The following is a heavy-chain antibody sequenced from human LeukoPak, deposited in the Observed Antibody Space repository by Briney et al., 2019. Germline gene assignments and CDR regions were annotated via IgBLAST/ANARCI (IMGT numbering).Heavy chain of an antibody. CDR3: ARAPYSSSWYFDY. D-gene: IGHD6-13*01. CDR2: IYSSGST. J-gene: IGHJ4*02. V-gene: IGHV3-66*01. Sequence: GASLRLSCAASGFTVSSSYMTWVRQAPGKGLEWVSVIYSSGSTHYAVSVKGRFTISRDNSKNTVYLQMNSLRAEDTAVYHCARAPYSSSWYFDYWGQGTLVTVSS. CDR1: GFTVSSSY.